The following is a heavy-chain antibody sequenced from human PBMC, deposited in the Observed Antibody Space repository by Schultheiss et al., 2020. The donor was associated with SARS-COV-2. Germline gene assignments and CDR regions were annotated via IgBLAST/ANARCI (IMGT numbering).Heavy chain of an antibody. CDR1: GGSISSGGYY. D-gene: IGHD1-26*01. CDR2: IYTSGST. J-gene: IGHJ6*02. V-gene: IGHV4-31*03. Sequence: SETLSLTCTVSGGSISSGGYYWSWIRQHPGKGLEWIGYIYTSGSTYYNPSLKSRVTISVDTSKNQFSLKLTSVTAADTAVYYCARRVPSTYGMDVWGQGTTVTVSS. CDR3: ARRVPSTYGMDV.